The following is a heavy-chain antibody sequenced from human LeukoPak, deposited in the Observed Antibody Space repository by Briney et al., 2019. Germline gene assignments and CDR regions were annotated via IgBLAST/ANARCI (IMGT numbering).Heavy chain of an antibody. J-gene: IGHJ4*02. D-gene: IGHD1-1*01. Sequence: SETLSLTCTVSGGSISGYYWSWIRQPPGKGLECIGYIHYTGTTHYNPSLKSRLTIAVDTSKNRFSLKLTSVTAADTAVYYCAKFGTYCFDYWGQGTLVTVSS. V-gene: IGHV4-59*01. CDR2: IHYTGTT. CDR3: AKFGTYCFDY. CDR1: GGSISGYY.